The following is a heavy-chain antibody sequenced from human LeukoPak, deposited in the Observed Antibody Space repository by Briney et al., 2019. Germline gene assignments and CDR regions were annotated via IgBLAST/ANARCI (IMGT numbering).Heavy chain of an antibody. Sequence: GSSVKVSCKASGGTFSSYAISWVRQAPGQGLEWMGRIIPILGIANYAQKFQGRVTITADKSTSTAYMELSSLRSEDTAVCYCASPTYYYDSSGYYYVYWGQGTLVTVSS. V-gene: IGHV1-69*04. CDR3: ASPTYYYDSSGYYYVY. CDR2: IIPILGIA. CDR1: GGTFSSYA. J-gene: IGHJ4*02. D-gene: IGHD3-22*01.